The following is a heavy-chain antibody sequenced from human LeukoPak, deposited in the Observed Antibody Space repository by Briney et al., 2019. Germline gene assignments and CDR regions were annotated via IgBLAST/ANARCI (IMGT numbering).Heavy chain of an antibody. CDR2: IYYSGST. Sequence: SETLSLTCTVSGGSISSYYWGWIRQPPGKGLEWIGYIYYSGSTNYNPSLKSRVTISVDTSKNQFSLKLSSVTAADTAVYYCAVVPAARNDYYGMDVWGQGTTVTVSS. V-gene: IGHV4-59*01. D-gene: IGHD2-2*01. CDR3: AVVPAARNDYYGMDV. CDR1: GGSISSYY. J-gene: IGHJ6*02.